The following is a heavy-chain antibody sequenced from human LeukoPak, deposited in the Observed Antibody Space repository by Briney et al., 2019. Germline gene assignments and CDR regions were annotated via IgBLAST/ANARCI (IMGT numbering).Heavy chain of an antibody. V-gene: IGHV1-18*01. CDR1: GYTFTSYG. Sequence: ADSVTVSCTASGYTFTSYGISWVRQAPGQGLEWMGWISGFSGNTVYAQKVQGRITITTDTSTSTAYMELRSLRSDDTAVYYCARDACSSTACYTWNYMDVWGKGTTVTVSS. D-gene: IGHD2-2*02. J-gene: IGHJ6*03. CDR2: ISGFSGNT. CDR3: ARDACSSTACYTWNYMDV.